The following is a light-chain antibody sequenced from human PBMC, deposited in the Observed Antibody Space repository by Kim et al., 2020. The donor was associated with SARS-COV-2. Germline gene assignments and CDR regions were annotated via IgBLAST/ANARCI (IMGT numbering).Light chain of an antibody. CDR1: QTVTNW. CDR3: QQHSSYPIT. V-gene: IGKV1-5*01. CDR2: DAS. J-gene: IGKJ5*01. Sequence: DIQMTQSPSTLSASVGDRISITCRASQTVTNWLAWFQQKPGKAPKVLIYDASSLESGVPSRFSGSGSGTEFTLTISSLQPDDFATYYCQQHSSYPITFGQGTRLEIK.